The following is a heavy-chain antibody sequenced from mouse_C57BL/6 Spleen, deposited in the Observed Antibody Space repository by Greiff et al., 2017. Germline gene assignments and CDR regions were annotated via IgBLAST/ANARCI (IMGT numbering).Heavy chain of an antibody. D-gene: IGHD1-1*01. CDR2: IDPEDGDT. CDR1: GFNIKDYY. V-gene: IGHV14-1*01. J-gene: IGHJ2*01. Sequence: VQLQQSGAELVRPGASVKLSCTASGFNIKDYYMHWVKQRPEQGLEWIGRIDPEDGDTEYAPKFQGKATMTADTSSNTAYLQLSSLTSEDTAVXYCTTILLRGYYFDYWGQGTTLTVSS. CDR3: TTILLRGYYFDY.